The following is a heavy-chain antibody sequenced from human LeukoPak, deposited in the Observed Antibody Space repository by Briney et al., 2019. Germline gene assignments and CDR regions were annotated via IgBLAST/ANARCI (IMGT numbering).Heavy chain of an antibody. CDR3: AKTKGYSYGYYFDY. J-gene: IGHJ4*02. CDR2: MSYDGFNK. D-gene: IGHD5-18*01. V-gene: IGHV3-30*18. Sequence: GRSMRLSCAASGFTFSSYAMHWVRQSLGKGLEWVAVMSYDGFNKYYADSVKGRFTISRDNSKNTLYLQMNSLRAEDTAVYYCAKTKGYSYGYYFDYWGQGTLVTVSS. CDR1: GFTFSSYA.